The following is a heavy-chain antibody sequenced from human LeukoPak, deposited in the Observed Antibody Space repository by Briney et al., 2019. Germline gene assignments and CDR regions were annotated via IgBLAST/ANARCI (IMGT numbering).Heavy chain of an antibody. CDR1: GFTFSSYA. Sequence: GGSLRLSCAASGFTFSSYAMGWVRQTPGRGLEWVSTISGSGAGTYYPDSVKGRFTISRDNSKNTLYLQMNSLRAEDTAIYYCATDIYGGQNSGYWGQGTLVTVSS. CDR3: ATDIYGGQNSGY. CDR2: ISGSGAGT. J-gene: IGHJ4*02. D-gene: IGHD4-23*01. V-gene: IGHV3-23*01.